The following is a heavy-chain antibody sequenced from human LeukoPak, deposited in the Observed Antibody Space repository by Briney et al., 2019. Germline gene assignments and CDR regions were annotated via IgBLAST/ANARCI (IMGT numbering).Heavy chain of an antibody. J-gene: IGHJ4*02. Sequence: SETLSLTCSVSGDSISSSSYYWGWIRQPPGKGLDWIGSIYFSGSTYYNPSLKSRVTISIDKSKNQFFLNLSSVTAADTAVYYCAGLVGRYSSGLYYYYFDYWGQGTLVTVSS. CDR2: IYFSGST. CDR3: AGLVGRYSSGLYYYYFDY. CDR1: GDSISSSSYY. D-gene: IGHD3-22*01. V-gene: IGHV4-39*07.